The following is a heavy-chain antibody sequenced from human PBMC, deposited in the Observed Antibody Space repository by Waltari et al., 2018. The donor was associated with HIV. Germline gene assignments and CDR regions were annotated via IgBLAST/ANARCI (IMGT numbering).Heavy chain of an antibody. CDR1: GGSFSGYF. CDR2: INHSGSV. J-gene: IGHJ4*02. Sequence: QVQLEQWGAGLLEPSETLSLTCAVYGGSFSGYFCPWIRQPPGKGLEGSGEINHSGSVNNNPSLQSRVTLSVDTSKNQFSLKVASVTVADTAIYYCARSEGSGYSAVDYWGQGTLVIVSS. CDR3: ARSEGSGYSAVDY. D-gene: IGHD3-3*01. V-gene: IGHV4-34*01.